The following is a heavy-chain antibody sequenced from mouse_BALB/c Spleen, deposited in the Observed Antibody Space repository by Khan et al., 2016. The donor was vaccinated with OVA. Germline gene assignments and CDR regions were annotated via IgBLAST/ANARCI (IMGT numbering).Heavy chain of an antibody. Sequence: EVELVESGGGFVKPGGSLKLSCAASGFTFSNYGLSWVRQTPEKRLEWVATISSGGSYTYYPDSVKGRFTISRDNAEKTLYLQMSRLRSEDTATYFCARTPGYYTSGYFDYWGQGTTLTVSS. CDR3: ARTPGYYTSGYFDY. CDR1: GFTFSNYG. D-gene: IGHD2-3*01. CDR2: ISSGGSYT. J-gene: IGHJ2*01. V-gene: IGHV5-9-3*01.